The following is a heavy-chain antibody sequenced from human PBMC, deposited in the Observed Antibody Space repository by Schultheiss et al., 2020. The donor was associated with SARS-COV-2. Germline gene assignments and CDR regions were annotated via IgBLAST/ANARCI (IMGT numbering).Heavy chain of an antibody. D-gene: IGHD3-10*01. Sequence: SETLSLTCTVSGGSIYNYYWSWIRQPPGKGLEWIGYISYSGSTNYNPSLKSRVTVSVDTSKNQFSLKLRSVTPADTAVYFCALAPGHYGSGSYGYWGQGTLGTVSS. J-gene: IGHJ4*02. V-gene: IGHV4-59*01. CDR3: ALAPGHYGSGSYGY. CDR2: ISYSGST. CDR1: GGSIYNYY.